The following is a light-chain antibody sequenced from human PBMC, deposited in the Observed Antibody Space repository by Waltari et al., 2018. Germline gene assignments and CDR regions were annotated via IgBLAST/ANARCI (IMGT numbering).Light chain of an antibody. CDR3: QQSYSTPWT. CDR2: AAS. J-gene: IGKJ1*01. V-gene: IGKV1-39*01. CDR1: QSISSY. Sequence: ASVGDRVTITCRASQSISSYLNWYQQKPGKAPKLLIYAASSLQSGVPSRFSGSGSGTDFTLTISSLQPEDFATYYCQQSYSTPWTFGQGTKVEIK.